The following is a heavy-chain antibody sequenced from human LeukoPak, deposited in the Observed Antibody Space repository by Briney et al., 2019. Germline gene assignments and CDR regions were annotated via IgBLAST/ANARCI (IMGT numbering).Heavy chain of an antibody. V-gene: IGHV1-2*02. CDR3: ARDSWYSSGWYDY. Sequence: ASVKVSCKASGYTFTGYYMHWVRPAPGQGLEWMGWINPNSGGTNYAQKFQGRVTMTRDTSISTAYMELSRLRSDDTAVYYCARDSWYSSGWYDYWGQGTLVTVSS. CDR1: GYTFTGYY. CDR2: INPNSGGT. J-gene: IGHJ4*02. D-gene: IGHD6-19*01.